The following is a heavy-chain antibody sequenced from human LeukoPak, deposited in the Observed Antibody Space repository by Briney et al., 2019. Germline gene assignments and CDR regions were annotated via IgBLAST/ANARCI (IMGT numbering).Heavy chain of an antibody. D-gene: IGHD6-13*01. CDR3: ARSSSGYSSSWYDMDY. J-gene: IGHJ4*02. CDR2: IYTSGST. V-gene: IGHV4-4*07. Sequence: SETLSLACTVSGGSISSYYWSWIRQPAGKGLEWIGRIYTSGSTNHNPSLKSRVTMSVGTSKNQFSLKLSSVTAADTAVYYCARSSSGYSSSWYDMDYWGQGTLVTVSS. CDR1: GGSISSYY.